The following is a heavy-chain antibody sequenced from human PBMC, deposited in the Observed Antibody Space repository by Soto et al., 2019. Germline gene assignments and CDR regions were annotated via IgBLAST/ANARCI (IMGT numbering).Heavy chain of an antibody. CDR1: GGTFSSYA. D-gene: IGHD6-13*01. Sequence: GASVKVSCKASGGTFSSYAISWVRQAPGQGLEWMGGIIPIFGTANYAQKFQGRVTITADESTSTAYMELSSLRSEDTAVYYCAGGPLAAAAKLGDYYYYGMDVWGQGTTVTVSS. V-gene: IGHV1-69*13. CDR2: IIPIFGTA. CDR3: AGGPLAAAAKLGDYYYYGMDV. J-gene: IGHJ6*02.